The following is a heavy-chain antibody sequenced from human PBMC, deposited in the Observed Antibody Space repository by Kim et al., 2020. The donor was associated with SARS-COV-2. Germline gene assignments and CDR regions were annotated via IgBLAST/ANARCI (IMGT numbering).Heavy chain of an antibody. D-gene: IGHD1-26*01. V-gene: IGHV3-23*01. CDR2: GDT. CDR3: ATEQWELLG. Sequence: GDTYYADSVKGRFTMSRDNSKSTLFLQMNSLRVEDTAVYYCATEQWELLGWGQGTLVTVSS. J-gene: IGHJ4*02.